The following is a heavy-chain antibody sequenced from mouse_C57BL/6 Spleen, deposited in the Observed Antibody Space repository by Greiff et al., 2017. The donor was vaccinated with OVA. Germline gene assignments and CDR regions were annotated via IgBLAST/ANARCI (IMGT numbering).Heavy chain of an antibody. V-gene: IGHV1-64*01. J-gene: IGHJ4*01. CDR1: GYTFTSYW. D-gene: IGHD2-1*01. CDR3: ARGGGKVYYYAMDY. CDR2: IHPNSGST. Sequence: QVQLQQSGAELVKPGASVKLSCKASGYTFTSYWMHWVKQRPGQGLEWIGMIHPNSGSTNYNEKFKSKATLTVDKSSSTAYMQLSSLTSEDSAVYYGARGGGKVYYYAMDYWGQGTSVTVSS.